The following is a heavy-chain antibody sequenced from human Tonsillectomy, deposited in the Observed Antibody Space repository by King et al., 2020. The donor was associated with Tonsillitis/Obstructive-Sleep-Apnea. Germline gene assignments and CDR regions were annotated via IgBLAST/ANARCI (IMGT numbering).Heavy chain of an antibody. J-gene: IGHJ4*02. D-gene: IGHD3-10*01. CDR3: ASLLWNYYGSGSYPRSDY. Sequence: VQLVQSGGGLVQPGGSLRLSCAASGFTFSDHYMDWVRQAPGKGLEWVGRTRNKANSYTTEYAASVKGRFTISRDDSKNSLYLQMNSLKTEDTAVYYCASLLWNYYGSGSYPRSDYWGQGTLVTVSS. V-gene: IGHV3-72*01. CDR2: TRNKANSYTT. CDR1: GFTFSDHY.